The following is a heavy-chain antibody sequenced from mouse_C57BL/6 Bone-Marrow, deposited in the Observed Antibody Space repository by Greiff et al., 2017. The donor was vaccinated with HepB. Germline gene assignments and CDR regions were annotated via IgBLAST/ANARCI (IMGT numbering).Heavy chain of an antibody. Sequence: EVKLMESGGGLVKPGGSLKLSCAASGFTFSDYGMHWVRQAPEKGLEWVAYISSGSSTIYYADTVKGRFTISRDNAKNTLFLQMTSLRSEDTAMYYCARLDYYGSSPNVWGTGTTVTVSS. CDR1: GFTFSDYG. J-gene: IGHJ1*03. CDR3: ARLDYYGSSPNV. D-gene: IGHD1-1*01. V-gene: IGHV5-17*01. CDR2: ISSGSSTI.